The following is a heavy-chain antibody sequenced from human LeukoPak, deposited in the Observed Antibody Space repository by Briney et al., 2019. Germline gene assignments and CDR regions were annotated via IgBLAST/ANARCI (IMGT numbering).Heavy chain of an antibody. CDR2: INPNSGGT. D-gene: IGHD6-6*01. CDR3: ARDVEYSSSFSDAY. J-gene: IGHJ4*02. V-gene: IGHV1-2*02. Sequence: ASVKVSCKASGYTFTGYYMHWVRQAPGQGLEWMGWINPNSGGTNYAQKFQGRVTITRDTSISTAYMELSRLRSDDTAVYYCARDVEYSSSFSDAYWGQGTLVTVSS. CDR1: GYTFTGYY.